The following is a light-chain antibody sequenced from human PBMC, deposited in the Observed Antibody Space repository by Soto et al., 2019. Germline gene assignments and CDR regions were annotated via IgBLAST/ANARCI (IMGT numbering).Light chain of an antibody. V-gene: IGKV4-1*01. Sequence: DIVMTQSPDSLAVSLGERATINCKSSQTVLFSSNNKNYLAWYQQKPGQPPKLLISWASSRASGVPDRFSGSGSRTDFTLSISRLQAEDVAVYYWQQYYYTPPFTFGGGTKVEIK. CDR1: QTVLFSSNNKNY. J-gene: IGKJ4*01. CDR2: WAS. CDR3: QQYYYTPPFT.